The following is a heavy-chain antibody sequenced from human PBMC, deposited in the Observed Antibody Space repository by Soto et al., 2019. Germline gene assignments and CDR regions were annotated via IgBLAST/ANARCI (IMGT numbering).Heavy chain of an antibody. V-gene: IGHV3-30*18. CDR1: GFTFSRNG. D-gene: IGHD6-13*01. CDR3: AKDRCSSWSFDY. J-gene: IGHJ4*02. Sequence: QVQLVESGGSVDQPGRSLRLSCAASGFTFSRNGMHWVRQAPGKGLEWVAVISYDGRKKYYADSVKGRFTISRDNSKNTLYLQMNSLRVEDTAVYYCAKDRCSSWSFDYLGQGTLVTVSS. CDR2: ISYDGRKK.